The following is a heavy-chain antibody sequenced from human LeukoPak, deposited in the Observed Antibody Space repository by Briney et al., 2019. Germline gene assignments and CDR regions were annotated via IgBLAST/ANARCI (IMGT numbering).Heavy chain of an antibody. CDR3: ARALGSYSDY. J-gene: IGHJ4*02. Sequence: GGSLRLSCAASGFTVSSNYMSWVRQAPGKGLEWVSVIYSGGSEYYADSVKGRFTISRDNAKNTLYLQMNSPRAEDTAVYYCARALGSYSDYWGQGTLVTVSS. CDR2: IYSGGSE. CDR1: GFTVSSNY. V-gene: IGHV3-66*01. D-gene: IGHD1-26*01.